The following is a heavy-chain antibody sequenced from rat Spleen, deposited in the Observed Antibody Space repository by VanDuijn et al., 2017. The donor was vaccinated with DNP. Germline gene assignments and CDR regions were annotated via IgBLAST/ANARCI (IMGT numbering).Heavy chain of an antibody. V-gene: IGHV5S10*01. CDR2: VIYDGRST. Sequence: EVQLVESGGGLVQPGNSLKLSCAASGFIFSDYPMAWVRRSPKKGLEWVATVIYDGRSTYYRDSVKGRFTISRDNAKSTLYLQMDSLRSEDTATYYCATSGYGFDGYPFAYWGQGTLVTVSS. D-gene: IGHD1-12*03. CDR3: ATSGYGFDGYPFAY. CDR1: GFIFSDYP. J-gene: IGHJ3*01.